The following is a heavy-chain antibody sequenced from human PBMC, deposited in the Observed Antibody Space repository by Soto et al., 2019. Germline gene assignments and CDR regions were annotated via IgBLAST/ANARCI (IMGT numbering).Heavy chain of an antibody. CDR2: INHSGST. CDR3: ARVGTTVTNYYYYGMDV. D-gene: IGHD4-4*01. Sequence: SETLSLTCAVYGGSFSGYYWSWIRQPPGKGLEWIGEINHSGSTNYNPSLKSRVTISVDTSKNQFSLKLSSVTAADTAVYYCARVGTTVTNYYYYGMDVWGQGTTVTVSS. CDR1: GGSFSGYY. V-gene: IGHV4-34*01. J-gene: IGHJ6*02.